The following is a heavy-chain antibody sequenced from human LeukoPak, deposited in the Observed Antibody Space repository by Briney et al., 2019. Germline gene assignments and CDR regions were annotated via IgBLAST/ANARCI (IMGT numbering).Heavy chain of an antibody. D-gene: IGHD2-15*01. V-gene: IGHV3-48*03. CDR3: AKVPSRVVVVAATGYYFDY. Sequence: GGSLRLSCAASGFTFSSYEMNWVRQAPGKGLEWVSYISSSGSTIYYADSVKGRFTISRGNAKNSLYLQMNSLRAEDTAVYYCAKVPSRVVVVAATGYYFDYWGQGTLVTVSS. CDR2: ISSSGSTI. J-gene: IGHJ4*02. CDR1: GFTFSSYE.